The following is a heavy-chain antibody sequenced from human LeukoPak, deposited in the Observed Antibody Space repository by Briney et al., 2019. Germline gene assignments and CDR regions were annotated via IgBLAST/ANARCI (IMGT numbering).Heavy chain of an antibody. D-gene: IGHD3-10*01. CDR3: AKDPSGSGSFDY. Sequence: GGSLRLSCAASGFTFSSYAMSWVRQAPGKGLEWVSAISGSGGSTYYADSVKGRFTISRDNSKDTLYLQMNSLRAEDTAVYYCAKDPSGSGSFDYWGQGTLVTVSS. CDR1: GFTFSSYA. V-gene: IGHV3-23*01. J-gene: IGHJ4*02. CDR2: ISGSGGST.